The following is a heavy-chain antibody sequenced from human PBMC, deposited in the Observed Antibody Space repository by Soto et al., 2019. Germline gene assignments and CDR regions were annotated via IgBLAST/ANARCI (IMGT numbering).Heavy chain of an antibody. CDR3: ARALEGIAAAGRPHWFDP. CDR2: IKQGGSEK. D-gene: IGHD6-13*01. CDR1: GFTFSSYW. J-gene: IGHJ5*02. Sequence: GSLRLSCAASGFTFSSYWMSWVRQAPGKGLEWVANIKQGGSEKYYVDSVKGRFTISRDNAKNSLYLQMNSLRAEDTAVYYCARALEGIAAAGRPHWFDPWGQGTLVTVSS. V-gene: IGHV3-7*03.